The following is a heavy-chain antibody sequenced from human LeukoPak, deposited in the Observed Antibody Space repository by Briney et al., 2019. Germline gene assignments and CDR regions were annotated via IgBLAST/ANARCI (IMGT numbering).Heavy chain of an antibody. CDR3: ARDTGSGYDYLSYYFDY. Sequence: PGGSLRLSCAASGFTFSSYWMSWVRQAPGKGLEWVSAVSGSAFSTYYADSVKGRFTISRDNSKDTLYLQMNCLRAEDTAVYYCARDTGSGYDYLSYYFDYWGQGTLVTVSS. J-gene: IGHJ4*02. V-gene: IGHV3-23*01. CDR2: VSGSAFST. CDR1: GFTFSSYW. D-gene: IGHD5-12*01.